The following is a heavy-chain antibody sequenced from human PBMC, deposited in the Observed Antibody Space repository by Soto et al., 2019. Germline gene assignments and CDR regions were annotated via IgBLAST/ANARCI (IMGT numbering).Heavy chain of an antibody. J-gene: IGHJ6*03. CDR1: GVTFSSFS. CDR2: ILMISASI. Sequence: EVQLVESGGGLVKPGGSLRLSCAASGVTFSSFSFNWGRQAPGKGLEWVSFILMISASIYFADSVKGRFTISRDNAKNSLYLQMNSLKDEDTAVYYCPRATWEQLVRRGFYYYYTDVWGKGTTVTVSS. CDR3: PRATWEQLVRRGFYYYYTDV. V-gene: IGHV3-21*01. D-gene: IGHD6-6*01.